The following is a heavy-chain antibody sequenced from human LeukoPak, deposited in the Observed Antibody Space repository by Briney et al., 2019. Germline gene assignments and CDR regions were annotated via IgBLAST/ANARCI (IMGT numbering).Heavy chain of an antibody. D-gene: IGHD3-22*01. CDR1: GFTFSDYY. J-gene: IGHJ4*02. Sequence: GGSLRLSCAASGFTFSDYYMSWIRQAPGKGLEWVSYISSSGSTIYYADSVKGRFTISRDNAKNSLYLQMNSLRAEDTAVYYCASDYYDSSGYYVYWGQGTLVTVSS. V-gene: IGHV3-11*01. CDR2: ISSSGSTI. CDR3: ASDYYDSSGYYVY.